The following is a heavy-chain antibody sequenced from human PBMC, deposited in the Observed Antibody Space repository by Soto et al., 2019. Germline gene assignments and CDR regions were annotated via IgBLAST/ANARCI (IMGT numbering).Heavy chain of an antibody. V-gene: IGHV1-3*01. CDR2: INAGNGNT. Sequence: ASVKVSCKASGYTFTSYAMHWVRQAPGQRLEWMGWINAGNGNTKYSQKFQDRVTITRDTSASTAYMELSSLRSEDTAVYYCARVPGYSIGDLWGRGTLVTVSS. J-gene: IGHJ2*01. D-gene: IGHD2-21*01. CDR3: ARVPGYSIGDL. CDR1: GYTFTSYA.